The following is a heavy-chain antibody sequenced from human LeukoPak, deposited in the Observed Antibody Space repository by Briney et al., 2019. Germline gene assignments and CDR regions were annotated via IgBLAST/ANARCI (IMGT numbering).Heavy chain of an antibody. V-gene: IGHV4-4*07. Sequence: PSETLSLTCTVAGGAISSYYWSWIRQPAGKGLEWIGRIYTRGSTNYNPSLKSRVTMSVDTSKNQFSLKLSSVTAADTAVYYCARENRYCSSTSCRNWFDPWGQGTLVTVSS. CDR2: IYTRGST. CDR3: ARENRYCSSTSCRNWFDP. D-gene: IGHD2-2*01. J-gene: IGHJ5*02. CDR1: GGAISSYY.